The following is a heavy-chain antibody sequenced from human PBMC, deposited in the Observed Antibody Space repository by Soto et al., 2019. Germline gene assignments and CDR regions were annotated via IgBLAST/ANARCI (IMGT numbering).Heavy chain of an antibody. D-gene: IGHD3-9*01. CDR3: ARDPYDILTGYPNFDY. J-gene: IGHJ4*02. Sequence: EVQLVESGGGLVQPGGSLRLSCAASGFTFSSYWMSWVHQAPGKGLEWVANIKQDGSEKYYVDSVKGRFTISRDNAKNSLYLQMNSLRAEDTAVYYCARDPYDILTGYPNFDYWGQGTLVTVSS. CDR2: IKQDGSEK. CDR1: GFTFSSYW. V-gene: IGHV3-7*01.